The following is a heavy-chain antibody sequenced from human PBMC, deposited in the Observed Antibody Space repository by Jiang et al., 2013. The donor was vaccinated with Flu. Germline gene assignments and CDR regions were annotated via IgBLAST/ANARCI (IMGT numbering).Heavy chain of an antibody. CDR1: GGTFSSYA. D-gene: IGHD6-19*01. J-gene: IGHJ4*02. V-gene: IGHV1-69*04. Sequence: GAEVKKPGSSVKVSCKASGGTFSSYAISWVRQAPGQGLEWMGRIIPILGIANYAQKFQGRVTITADKSTSTAYMELSSLRSEDTAVYYCARSGGWYDPADYWGQGTLVTVSS. CDR3: ARSGGWYDPADY. CDR2: IIPILGIA.